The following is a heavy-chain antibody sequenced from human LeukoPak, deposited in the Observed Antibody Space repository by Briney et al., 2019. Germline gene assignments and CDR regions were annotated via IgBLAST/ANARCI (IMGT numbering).Heavy chain of an antibody. CDR3: ARDDSFWSGYYSPTTHYGMDV. J-gene: IGHJ6*02. V-gene: IGHV3-7*01. CDR1: GFIFSSYW. D-gene: IGHD3-3*01. Sequence: PGGSLRLSCAASGFIFSSYWMSWVRQAPGKGLEGVANIKQDGSEKYYVDSVKGRFTISRDNAKNSLYLQMNSLRAEDTAVYYCARDDSFWSGYYSPTTHYGMDVWGQGTTVTVSS. CDR2: IKQDGSEK.